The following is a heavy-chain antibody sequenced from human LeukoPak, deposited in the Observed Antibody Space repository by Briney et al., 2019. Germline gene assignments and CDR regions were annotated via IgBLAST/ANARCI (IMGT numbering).Heavy chain of an antibody. Sequence: GRSLRLSCAASGFTFSSYGMHWVRQAPGKGLEWVAVISYGGSNKYYADSVKGRFTISRDNSKNTLYLQMNSLRAEDTAVYYCAKPVELYYYFDYWGQGTLVTVSS. D-gene: IGHD1-26*01. CDR1: GFTFSSYG. V-gene: IGHV3-30*18. CDR2: ISYGGSNK. CDR3: AKPVELYYYFDY. J-gene: IGHJ4*02.